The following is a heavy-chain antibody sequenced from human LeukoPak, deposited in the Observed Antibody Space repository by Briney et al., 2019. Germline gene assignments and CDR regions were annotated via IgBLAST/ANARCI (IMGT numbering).Heavy chain of an antibody. D-gene: IGHD2-15*01. CDR2: ISGSGGST. CDR3: AKGLGYCSGGSCYPLGAIDY. Sequence: GGSLRLSCAASGFTFSSYAMSWVRQAPGKGLEWVSAISGSGGSTYYADSVKGRFTISRDNSKNTLYLQMNSLRAEDTAVYYCAKGLGYCSGGSCYPLGAIDYWGQGTLVTVSS. CDR1: GFTFSSYA. J-gene: IGHJ4*02. V-gene: IGHV3-23*01.